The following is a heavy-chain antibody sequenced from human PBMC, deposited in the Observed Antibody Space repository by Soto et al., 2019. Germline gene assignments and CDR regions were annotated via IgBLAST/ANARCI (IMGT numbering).Heavy chain of an antibody. CDR2: INAGNGNT. J-gene: IGHJ4*02. CDR3: ASASSWFVTDY. D-gene: IGHD6-13*01. Sequence: QVQLVQSGAEVKKPGASVKVSCKASGYTFTTYAMHWVRQAPGQRLEWMVWINAGNGNTKYSQKFQGRVTITMDTSASTAYMELSSLRSEDTAVYYCASASSWFVTDYWGQGTLVTVSS. CDR1: GYTFTTYA. V-gene: IGHV1-3*01.